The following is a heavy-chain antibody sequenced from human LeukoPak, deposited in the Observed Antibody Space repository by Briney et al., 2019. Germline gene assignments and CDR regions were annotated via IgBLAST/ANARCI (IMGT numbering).Heavy chain of an antibody. Sequence: GGSLRLSCAASGFTFSNAWMSWVRQAPGEGLEWVSSITSSSSYIYYTDSVKGRFTISRDNAKNSLYLQMNSLRAEDTAVYYCASSSWYDSPGVVWGKGTTVTVSS. V-gene: IGHV3-21*01. CDR1: GFTFSNAW. D-gene: IGHD6-13*01. CDR3: ASSSWYDSPGVV. J-gene: IGHJ6*04. CDR2: ITSSSSYI.